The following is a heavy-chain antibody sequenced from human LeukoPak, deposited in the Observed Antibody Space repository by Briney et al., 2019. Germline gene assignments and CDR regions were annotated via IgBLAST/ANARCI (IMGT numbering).Heavy chain of an antibody. V-gene: IGHV3-74*01. D-gene: IGHD5-24*01. J-gene: IGHJ4*02. CDR1: GFTFSNSL. CDR2: IDIDGSTT. Sequence: GGSLRLSCAASGFTFSNSLMHWVRQVPGNGLVWVARIDIDGSTTHYAVYVKGRFTISRDNAKNTLYLQINILRAEDTAVYYCVRDRDGYNYWGQGTLVTVSS. CDR3: VRDRDGYNY.